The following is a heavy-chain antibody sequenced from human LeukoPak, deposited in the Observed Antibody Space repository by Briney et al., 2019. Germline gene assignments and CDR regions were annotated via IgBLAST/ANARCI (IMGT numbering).Heavy chain of an antibody. CDR2: NYTGVST. J-gene: IGHJ3*02. Sequence: ASETLSLTCSVSDGSMKSYHWSWIRQPARKGLERVVRNYTGVSTEYNPYLMSRVNMPVETSKNQFPWKLRSMTAADTAVYYCARGERTVNVFDIWGQGTIGTVSS. D-gene: IGHD1-1*01. V-gene: IGHV4-4*07. CDR3: ARGERTVNVFDI. CDR1: DGSMKSYH.